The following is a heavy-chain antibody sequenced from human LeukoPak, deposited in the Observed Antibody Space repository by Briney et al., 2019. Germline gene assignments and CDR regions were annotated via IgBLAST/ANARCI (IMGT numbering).Heavy chain of an antibody. CDR1: GFTFSSYG. Sequence: PGGSLRLSCAASGFTFSSYGMHWVRQAPGKGLEWVAVIWYDGSNKYYADSVKGRFTISRDNSKNTLYLQMNSLRAEDTAVYYCARDSSGWDCFDYWGQGTLVTVSS. V-gene: IGHV3-33*01. J-gene: IGHJ4*02. D-gene: IGHD6-19*01. CDR2: IWYDGSNK. CDR3: ARDSSGWDCFDY.